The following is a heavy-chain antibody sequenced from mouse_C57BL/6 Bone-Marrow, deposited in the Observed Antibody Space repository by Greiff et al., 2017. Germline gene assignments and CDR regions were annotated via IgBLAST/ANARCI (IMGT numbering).Heavy chain of an antibody. Sequence: QVQLQQPGAELVRPGSSVKLSCKASGYTFTSYWMDWVKQRPGQGLEWIGNIYPSDSETHYNQKFKDKATLTVDKSSSTAYMQLSSLTSEDSAVYYCARRGITTVGGFAYWGQGTLVTVSA. J-gene: IGHJ3*01. CDR1: GYTFTSYW. CDR2: IYPSDSET. V-gene: IGHV1-61*01. D-gene: IGHD1-1*01. CDR3: ARRGITTVGGFAY.